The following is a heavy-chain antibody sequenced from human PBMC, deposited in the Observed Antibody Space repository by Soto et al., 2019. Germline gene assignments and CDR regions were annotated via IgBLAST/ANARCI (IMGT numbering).Heavy chain of an antibody. CDR1: GYTFTSYY. J-gene: IGHJ5*02. V-gene: IGHV1-46*03. Sequence: ASVKVSCKASGYTFTSYYMHWVRQAPGQGLEWMGIINPSGGSTSYAQKFQGRVTMTRDTSTSTVYMELSSLRSEDTAVYYCARDPNDYGDYNWFDPWGQGTLVTVS. CDR2: INPSGGST. CDR3: ARDPNDYGDYNWFDP. D-gene: IGHD4-17*01.